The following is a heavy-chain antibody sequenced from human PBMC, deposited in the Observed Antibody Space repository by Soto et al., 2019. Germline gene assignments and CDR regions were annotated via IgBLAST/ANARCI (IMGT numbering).Heavy chain of an antibody. Sequence: SSLKGCCKTSGYTFTNNDVGCVRHATVQGLYWMGGIIPIFGTAKYAQKFQVRVTITADKSTSTAYMELSSLRSEDTAVYYCARLTGSSSWYPDSPFDYWGQGTPVTSPQ. D-gene: IGHD6-13*01. CDR3: ARLTGSSSWYPDSPFDY. V-gene: IGHV1-69*06. J-gene: IGHJ4*02. CDR2: IIPIFGTA. CDR1: GYTFTNND.